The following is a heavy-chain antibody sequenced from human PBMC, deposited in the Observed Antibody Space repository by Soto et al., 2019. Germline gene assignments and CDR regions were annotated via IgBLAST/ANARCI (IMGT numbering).Heavy chain of an antibody. CDR1: GGSFSGYY. CDR3: ARALGSYYDFWSGYYSYYYYYYMDV. D-gene: IGHD3-3*01. Sequence: PSETLSLTCAVYGGSFSGYYWSWIRQPPGKGLEWIGEINHSGSTNYNPSHKSRVTISVDTSKNQFSLKLSSVTAADTAVYYCARALGSYYDFWSGYYSYYYYYYMDVWGKGTTVTVSS. J-gene: IGHJ6*03. V-gene: IGHV4-34*01. CDR2: INHSGST.